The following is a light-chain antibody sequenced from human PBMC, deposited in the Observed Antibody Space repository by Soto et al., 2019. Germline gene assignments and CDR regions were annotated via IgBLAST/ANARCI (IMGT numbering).Light chain of an antibody. V-gene: IGLV2-14*01. CDR3: SSYTSSSTLVV. CDR1: SSDVGGYNY. CDR2: DVS. J-gene: IGLJ2*01. Sequence: QSALTQPASVSGSPGQSFTISCTGTSSDVGGYNYVSWYQQHPGKAPKLMIYDVSNRPSGVSNRFSGSKSGNTASLTISGLQAEDEADYYCSSYTSSSTLVVFGGGTKPTVL.